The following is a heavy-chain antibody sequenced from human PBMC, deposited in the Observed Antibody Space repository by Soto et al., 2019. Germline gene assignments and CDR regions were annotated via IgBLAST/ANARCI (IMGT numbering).Heavy chain of an antibody. J-gene: IGHJ6*02. CDR2: ISPSTSHI. V-gene: IGHV3-21*01. CDR3: SGCSGGDCHQNYCMDV. CDR1: GFTFSSCT. Sequence: EVHLVESGGGLVKPGGSLRLSCAVSGFTFSSCTMNWVRQAPGKGLEWVSSISPSTSHIYYADSVKGRFTISRDNAKNSLFLQMNSLRAEDTAVYYCSGCSGGDCHQNYCMDVWGQGTTVTVSS. D-gene: IGHD2-21*02.